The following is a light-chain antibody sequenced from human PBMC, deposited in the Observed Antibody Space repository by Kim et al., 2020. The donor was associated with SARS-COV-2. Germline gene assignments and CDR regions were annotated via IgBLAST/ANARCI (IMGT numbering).Light chain of an antibody. J-gene: IGKJ4*01. Sequence: ATINCKSSQGVLYRPSYRNYLAWYQQKPGQPPRVLIYWASTRESGVPDRFSGSGSGTDFSLTISGLQAEDVAVYYCQQYYNLLPTFGGGTKVEI. CDR1: QGVLYRPSYRNY. CDR2: WAS. V-gene: IGKV4-1*01. CDR3: QQYYNLLPT.